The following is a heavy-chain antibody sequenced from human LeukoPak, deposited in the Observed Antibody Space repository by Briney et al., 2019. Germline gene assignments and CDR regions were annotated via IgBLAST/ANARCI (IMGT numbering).Heavy chain of an antibody. J-gene: IGHJ4*02. D-gene: IGHD6-6*01. CDR3: ARESCGRGRSSYCFDY. V-gene: IGHV4-39*02. CDR2: IYSSGST. Sequence: NTSETLSLTCTISSGSIGGFTYYWAWIRQPPGKGLEWIGSIYSSGSTFYNPSLKSRVTISVDTSKNHFSLKLNSVTAADTAVYYCARESCGRGRSSYCFDYWGQGALVTVSS. CDR1: SGSIGGFTYY.